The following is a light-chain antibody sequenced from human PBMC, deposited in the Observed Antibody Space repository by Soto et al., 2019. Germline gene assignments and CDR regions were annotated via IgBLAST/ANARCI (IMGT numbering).Light chain of an antibody. Sequence: QSALTQPPSVSAAPGQKVTISCSGSSSNIGNNYVSWYQQLPGTAPKLLIYDNNKRPSGIPDRFSGSKSGTSATLGTTGLQTGDEADYYCGTWDSSLGYVFGTGTKVTVL. CDR1: SSNIGNNY. CDR2: DNN. V-gene: IGLV1-51*01. CDR3: GTWDSSLGYV. J-gene: IGLJ1*01.